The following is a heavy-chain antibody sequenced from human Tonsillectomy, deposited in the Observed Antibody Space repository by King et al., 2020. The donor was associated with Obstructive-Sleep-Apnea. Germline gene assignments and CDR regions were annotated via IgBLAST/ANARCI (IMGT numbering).Heavy chain of an antibody. D-gene: IGHD6-19*01. V-gene: IGHV3-9*01. J-gene: IGHJ4*02. Sequence: VQLVESGGGLVQPGRSLRLSCAASGFNFDDYAMHWVRQAPGKGLEWVSGITCNSGDIGYADSVKGRFTISRDNAKNSLYLQMNSLRTEDTAFYYCAKSTLAVNNGWYGGSDCWGQGTLVTVSS. CDR2: ITCNSGDI. CDR3: AKSTLAVNNGWYGGSDC. CDR1: GFNFDDYA.